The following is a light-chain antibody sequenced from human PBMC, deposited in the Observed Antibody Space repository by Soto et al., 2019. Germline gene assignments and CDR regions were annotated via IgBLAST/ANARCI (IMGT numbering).Light chain of an antibody. J-gene: IGKJ1*01. CDR3: QQYGSSPKP. CDR2: GAS. CDR1: QSVSSSY. V-gene: IGKV3-20*01. Sequence: EIVLTQSPGTLSLSPGERATLSCRASQSVSSSYLAWYQQKPGQAPRLLIYGASSRATGIPDRFSGSGSGTDFTLTISRLEPEDFAVYSCQQYGSSPKPFGQGTKVDI.